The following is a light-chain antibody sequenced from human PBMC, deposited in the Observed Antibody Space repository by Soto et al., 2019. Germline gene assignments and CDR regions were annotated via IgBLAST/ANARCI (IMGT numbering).Light chain of an antibody. CDR1: QTIGAY. CDR3: QQLSYCPQYT. J-gene: IGKJ2*01. CDR2: DAS. V-gene: IGKV3-11*01. Sequence: VLTQSPATLSLSPGEKATLSCRASQTIGAYLAWYQHKPGQAPRLLIFDASHRASGVPPRFSGSGSGTDFTHTIRSLEPEDCAIYNCQQLSYCPQYTFGQGTQLEI.